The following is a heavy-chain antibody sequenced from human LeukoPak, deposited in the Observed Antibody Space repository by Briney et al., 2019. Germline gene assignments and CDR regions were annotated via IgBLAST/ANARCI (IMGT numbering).Heavy chain of an antibody. CDR1: GFTFSSYA. CDR2: IYFSGNT. V-gene: IGHV4-59*08. Sequence: GSLRLSCAASGFTFSSYAMNWVRQAPGKGLEWLGYIYFSGNTRYNPSLQSRVIMSVDTSKNQVSLNLSSVAAADTAVYYCVRGGASTWYFDLWGRGTLVTVSS. J-gene: IGHJ2*01. CDR3: VRGGASTWYFDL. D-gene: IGHD1-26*01.